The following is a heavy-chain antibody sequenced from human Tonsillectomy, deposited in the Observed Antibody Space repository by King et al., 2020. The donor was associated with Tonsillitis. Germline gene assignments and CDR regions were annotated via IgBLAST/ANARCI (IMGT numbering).Heavy chain of an antibody. CDR2: VSFDGSKK. Sequence: VQLVESGGGVVQPGRSLRLSCSASGFTFSKYGMHWVRQAPGKGLEWVAVVSFDGSKKYFTDSVKGRFTISSDNSMNTVNLQMNSLRPEDTAVYYCAKFDETSSGENYFDYWGQGTLVTVSA. D-gene: IGHD3-10*01. CDR1: GFTFSKYG. CDR3: AKFDETSSGENYFDY. V-gene: IGHV3-30*18. J-gene: IGHJ4*02.